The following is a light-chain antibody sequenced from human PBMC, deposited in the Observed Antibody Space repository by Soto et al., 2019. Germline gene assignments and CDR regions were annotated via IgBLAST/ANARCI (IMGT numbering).Light chain of an antibody. J-gene: IGKJ2*01. CDR1: QSVSNNY. V-gene: IGKV3-20*01. CDR3: QQYGSSPPYT. CDR2: GSS. Sequence: EVVLTQSPGTLSLSPGERATLSCRASQSVSNNYLAWHQQKPGQSPTLLIFGSSDRATGIPDRFSGSGSGTDFTPTISSLEPEDFAVYYCQQYGSSPPYTFGQGTKLEIK.